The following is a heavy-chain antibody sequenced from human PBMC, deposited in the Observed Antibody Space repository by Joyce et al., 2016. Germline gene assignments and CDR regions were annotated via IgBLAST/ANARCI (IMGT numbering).Heavy chain of an antibody. CDR3: ASHLGQWLAAGFDF. J-gene: IGHJ4*02. CDR1: GYKLSDLS. Sequence: QVQLEQSGAELKKPGASVKVSCKVSGYKLSDLSIHWVRQAPGKGLEWMVGFDPEDGETMYARKWDARVTLTEDASTDTAYMELTSLRLNDTAMFYCASHLGQWLAAGFDFWGQGTLVTVSS. CDR2: FDPEDGET. V-gene: IGHV1-24*01. D-gene: IGHD6-19*01.